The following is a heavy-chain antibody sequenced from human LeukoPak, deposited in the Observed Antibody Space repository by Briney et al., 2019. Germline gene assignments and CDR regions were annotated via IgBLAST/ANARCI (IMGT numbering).Heavy chain of an antibody. Sequence: GGSLRLSCTASGFNFDDYAMHWVRQAPGKGLEWVSGISWNSGSIGYADSVKGRFTISRDNAKNSLYLQMNSLRAEDTALYYCAKDLEGGSYYYFDYWGQGTLVTVSS. V-gene: IGHV3-9*01. CDR1: GFNFDDYA. D-gene: IGHD1-26*01. CDR3: AKDLEGGSYYYFDY. CDR2: ISWNSGSI. J-gene: IGHJ4*02.